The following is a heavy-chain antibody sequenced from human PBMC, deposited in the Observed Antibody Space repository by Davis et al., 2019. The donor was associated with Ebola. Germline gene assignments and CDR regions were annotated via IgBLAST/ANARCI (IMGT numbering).Heavy chain of an antibody. V-gene: IGHV1-58*02. CDR3: AASAGTVGKFDL. J-gene: IGHJ5*02. Sequence: SVTVSCKAYGFTFSRSAMQWVRQARGQRLEWIGGIVVVSGNTNYAQKFRERLTMTRDMSTGTAYMELRSLRFEDTAEYYCAASAGTVGKFDLWGQGTLVTVSS. CDR2: IVVVSGNT. CDR1: GFTFSRSA. D-gene: IGHD1-14*01.